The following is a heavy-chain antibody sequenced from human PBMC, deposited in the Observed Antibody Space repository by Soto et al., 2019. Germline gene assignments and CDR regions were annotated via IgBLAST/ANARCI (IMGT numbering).Heavy chain of an antibody. Sequence: EVQLLESGGGLVQPGGSLRLSCAASGFTFSTFAMTWVRQAPGKGLEWVSGISNSGGNTYYADFVKGRFTISRDNSKSTLYLQMNSLRAEDTAVYYCAKDPYYDSGSHPPDYWGQGTLVTVSS. D-gene: IGHD3-10*01. V-gene: IGHV3-23*01. CDR1: GFTFSTFA. CDR2: ISNSGGNT. CDR3: AKDPYYDSGSHPPDY. J-gene: IGHJ4*02.